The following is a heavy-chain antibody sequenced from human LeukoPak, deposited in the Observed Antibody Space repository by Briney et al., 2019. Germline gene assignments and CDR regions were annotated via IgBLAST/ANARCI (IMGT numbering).Heavy chain of an antibody. CDR1: GYSISSGYY. V-gene: IGHV3-23*01. CDR2: ISGSGGST. D-gene: IGHD3-16*01. CDR3: AKNDRMITFGGVFT. J-gene: IGHJ5*02. Sequence: ETLSLTCTVSGYSISSGYYWGWIRQPPGKGLEWVSAISGSGGSTYYADSVKGRFTISRDNSKNTLYLQMNSLRAEDTAVYYCAKNDRMITFGGVFTWGQGTLVTVSS.